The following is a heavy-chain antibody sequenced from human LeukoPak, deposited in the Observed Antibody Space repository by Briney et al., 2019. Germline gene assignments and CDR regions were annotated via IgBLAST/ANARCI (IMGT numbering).Heavy chain of an antibody. Sequence: GGSLRLSCAASGFTFSSYSMNWVRQAPGKGLEWVSSISSSSSYISSADSVKGRFTISRDNAKNSLYLQMNSLRAEDTAVYYCARVLGDYARWFDPWGQGTLVTVSS. CDR2: ISSSSSYI. J-gene: IGHJ5*02. V-gene: IGHV3-21*01. CDR1: GFTFSSYS. CDR3: ARVLGDYARWFDP. D-gene: IGHD4-17*01.